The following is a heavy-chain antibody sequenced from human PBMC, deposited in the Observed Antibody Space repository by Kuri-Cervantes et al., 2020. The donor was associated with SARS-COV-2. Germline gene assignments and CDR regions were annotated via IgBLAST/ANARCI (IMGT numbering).Heavy chain of an antibody. CDR1: GFTFSSYA. CDR3: AKGVGATR. V-gene: IGHV3-23*01. CDR2: ISGSGGST. D-gene: IGHD1-26*01. J-gene: IGHJ4*02. Sequence: GESLKISCAASGFTFSSYAMSWVRQAPGKGLEWVSAISGSGGSTYSADSVKGRFTISRDNSKNTLYLQMNSLRAEDTAVYYCAKGVGATRWGQGTLVTVSS.